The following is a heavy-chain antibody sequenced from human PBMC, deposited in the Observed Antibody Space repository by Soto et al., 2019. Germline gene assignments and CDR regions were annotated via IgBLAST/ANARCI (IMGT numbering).Heavy chain of an antibody. V-gene: IGHV1-3*01. J-gene: IGHJ4*02. CDR3: ARNYDILTGYSPVDY. Sequence: QVQLVQSGAEVKKPGASVKVSCKASGYTFTSYAMHWVRQAPRQRLEWMGWINAGNGNTKYSQKFQGRVTITRDTSASTAYMELSSLRSEDTAVYYCARNYDILTGYSPVDYWGQGTLVTVSS. D-gene: IGHD3-9*01. CDR1: GYTFTSYA. CDR2: INAGNGNT.